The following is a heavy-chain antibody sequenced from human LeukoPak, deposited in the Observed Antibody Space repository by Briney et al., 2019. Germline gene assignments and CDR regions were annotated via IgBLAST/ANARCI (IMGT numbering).Heavy chain of an antibody. CDR3: ARDQYYYDSSGPSYYFDY. CDR1: GFTFSSYS. J-gene: IGHJ4*02. CDR2: ISSSSSYI. D-gene: IGHD3-22*01. V-gene: IGHV3-21*01. Sequence: PGGSLRLSCAASGFTFSSYSMNWVRQAPGKGLEWVSSISSSSSYIYYADSVKGRFTISRDNAKNSLYLQMNSLRAEDTAVYYCARDQYYYDSSGPSYYFDYWGQGTLVTVSS.